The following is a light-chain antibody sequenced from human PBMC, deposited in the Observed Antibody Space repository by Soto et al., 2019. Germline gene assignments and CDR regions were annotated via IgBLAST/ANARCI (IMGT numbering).Light chain of an antibody. V-gene: IGLV1-36*01. J-gene: IGLJ3*02. CDR2: YND. CDR1: NSNIGSNA. Sequence: QSVLTQSPSVSGAPRQSVNISCSGNNSNIGSNAVHWYQQLPGKAPKLLMYYNDMLPSGVSDRFSGSKSGTSASLAISGLQSEDEGDYYCATWDDRLTAWVFGGGTKVPVL. CDR3: ATWDDRLTAWV.